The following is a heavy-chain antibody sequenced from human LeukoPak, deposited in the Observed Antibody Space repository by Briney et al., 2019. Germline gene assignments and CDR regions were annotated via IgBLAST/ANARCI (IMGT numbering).Heavy chain of an antibody. J-gene: IGHJ4*02. V-gene: IGHV5-51*01. CDR1: GYSFTSYW. D-gene: IGHD3-16*01. CDR2: IYPGDSDT. CDR3: ASGGPNPKDYFDY. Sequence: GESLKISCKGSGYSFTSYWIGWARQMPRKGLEWMGIIYPGDSDTRYSPSFQGQVTISADKSISTAYLQWSSLKASDTAMYYCASGGPNPKDYFDYWGQGTLVTVSS.